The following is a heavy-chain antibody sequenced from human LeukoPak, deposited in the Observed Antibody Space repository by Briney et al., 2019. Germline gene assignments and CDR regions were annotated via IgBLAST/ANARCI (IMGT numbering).Heavy chain of an antibody. CDR2: ISYDGSNK. D-gene: IGHD3-10*01. CDR1: GFTFSSYG. J-gene: IGHJ3*02. Sequence: PGRSLRLSCAASGFTFSSYGMHWVRQAPGKGLGWVAVISYDGSNKYYADSVKGRFTISRDNSKNTLYLQMNSLRAEDTAVYYCAKAYTYGSGSYYNHDAFDIWGQGTMVTVSS. CDR3: AKAYTYGSGSYYNHDAFDI. V-gene: IGHV3-30*18.